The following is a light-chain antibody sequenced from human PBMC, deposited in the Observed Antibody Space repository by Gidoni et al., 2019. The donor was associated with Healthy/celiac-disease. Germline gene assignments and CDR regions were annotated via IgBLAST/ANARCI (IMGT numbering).Light chain of an antibody. V-gene: IGLV4-69*01. CDR1: SLHSSYA. J-gene: IGLJ2*01. Sequence: QLVLTQSPSASASLVASVKLTCTLSSLHSSYAIAWHQQQPEKGPRYLMKLNSDGSHSKGDGIPDRFSGSSSGAERYLTISSLQSEDEADYYCQTWGTGTVVFGGGTKLTVL. CDR2: LNSDGSH. CDR3: QTWGTGTVV.